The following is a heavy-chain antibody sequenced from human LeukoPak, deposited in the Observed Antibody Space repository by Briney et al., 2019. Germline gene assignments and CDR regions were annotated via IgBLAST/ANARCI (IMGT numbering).Heavy chain of an antibody. D-gene: IGHD3-10*01. Sequence: SETLSLTCFVSGGSISSGGHYWSWVRQHPGKGLEWIGNIYYSGSTFYNPSLNSRMTILVDTSKNQFSLKLSSVTAADTAVYYCARVVDYYGSGSYFYIDSWGQGTLVTVSS. CDR3: ARVVDYYGSGSYFYIDS. V-gene: IGHV4-31*03. CDR1: GGSISSGGHY. J-gene: IGHJ4*02. CDR2: IYYSGST.